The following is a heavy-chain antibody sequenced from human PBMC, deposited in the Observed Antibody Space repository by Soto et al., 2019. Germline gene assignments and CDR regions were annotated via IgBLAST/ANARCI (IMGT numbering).Heavy chain of an antibody. Sequence: PSETLSLTCTASGGSISSYYWSWIRQPPGKGLEWIGYIYYSGSTNYNPSLKSRVTISVDTSKNQFSLKLSSVTAADTAVYYCARAGWCSGWSYYFDYWGQGTLVTVSS. J-gene: IGHJ4*02. CDR3: ARAGWCSGWSYYFDY. V-gene: IGHV4-59*01. D-gene: IGHD6-19*01. CDR1: GGSISSYY. CDR2: IYYSGST.